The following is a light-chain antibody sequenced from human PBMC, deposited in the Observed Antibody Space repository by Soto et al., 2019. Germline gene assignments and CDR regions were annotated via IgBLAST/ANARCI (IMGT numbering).Light chain of an antibody. CDR1: SNDVGGYNH. CDR3: TSSTSGSLYV. CDR2: NVS. J-gene: IGLJ1*01. Sequence: QSALTQPASVSGSPGPSITISCTGTSNDVGGYNHVSWYQQYPGKVPKLLMYNVSNRPSGVSDRFSGSKSGNTASLTISGLQAEDESDYFCTSSTSGSLYVFGSGTKLTVL. V-gene: IGLV2-14*01.